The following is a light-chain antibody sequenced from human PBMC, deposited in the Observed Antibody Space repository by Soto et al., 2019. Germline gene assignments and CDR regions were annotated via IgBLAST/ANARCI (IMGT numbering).Light chain of an antibody. CDR2: DVS. V-gene: IGKV3-20*01. CDR3: QHSASSSRT. CDR1: QSVTNSY. Sequence: EIVLTQSPGTLSLSPGERATLSCRASQSVTNSYLAWYQQKPGQAPRLLIHDVSSRATGIPDRFSGSGSGTDFTLTISRLEPGDFAVYYCQHSASSSRTFGQGTKVDIK. J-gene: IGKJ1*01.